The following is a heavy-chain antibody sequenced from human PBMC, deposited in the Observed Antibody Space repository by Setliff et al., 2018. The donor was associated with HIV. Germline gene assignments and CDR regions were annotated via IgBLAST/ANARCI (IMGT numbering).Heavy chain of an antibody. V-gene: IGHV4-39*07. D-gene: IGHD3-22*01. Sequence: PSETLSLTCTVSPVSISSTSYYWVWIRQPPGKGLEWFGNIQYTGTGFYNPALRSRVTISVDTSKNQFSLKMNSVTAADAAVYYCATDRGMYYNERDPWGQGMLVTVS. J-gene: IGHJ5*02. CDR3: ATDRGMYYNERDP. CDR2: IQYTGTG. CDR1: PVSISSTSYY.